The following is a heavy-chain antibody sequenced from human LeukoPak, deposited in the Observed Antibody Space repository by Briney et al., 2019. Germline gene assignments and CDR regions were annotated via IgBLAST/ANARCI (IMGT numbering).Heavy chain of an antibody. D-gene: IGHD2-21*01. Sequence: PGGSLRLSCAASGFTFSSSWMTWVRQAPGKGQEWEANIKEDGSQKNYVDSVKGRFTISRDNAKNSLYLQMNSLRVEDTAVYYCARDRAYNTIDYWGQGTLVTVSS. J-gene: IGHJ4*02. CDR3: ARDRAYNTIDY. CDR1: GFTFSSSW. CDR2: IKEDGSQK. V-gene: IGHV3-7*01.